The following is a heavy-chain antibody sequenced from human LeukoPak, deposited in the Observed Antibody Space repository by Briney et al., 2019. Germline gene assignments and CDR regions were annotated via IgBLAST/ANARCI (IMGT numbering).Heavy chain of an antibody. CDR2: IIPIFGTA. Sequence: ASVKVSCKAPGGTFISYAISWVRQAPGQGLEWMGGIIPIFGTANYAQKFQGRVTITADESTSTAYMELSSLRSEDTAVYYCARDLGENGDYGAFDIWGQGTMVTVSS. CDR3: ARDLGENGDYGAFDI. J-gene: IGHJ3*02. V-gene: IGHV1-69*13. D-gene: IGHD4-17*01. CDR1: GGTFISYA.